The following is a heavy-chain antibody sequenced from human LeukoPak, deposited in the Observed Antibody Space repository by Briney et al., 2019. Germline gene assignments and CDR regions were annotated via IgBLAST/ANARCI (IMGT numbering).Heavy chain of an antibody. CDR3: ARGGSYYDILTPGYFDY. V-gene: IGHV3-48*04. J-gene: IGHJ4*02. D-gene: IGHD3-9*01. Sequence: GGSLRLSCAASGFIFSTYTMNWVRQAPGKGLEWVSYINNNSNTIYYADSVKGRFTISRDNAKNSLYLQMNSLRAEDTAVYYCARGGSYYDILTPGYFDYWGQGTLVTVSS. CDR1: GFIFSTYT. CDR2: INNNSNTI.